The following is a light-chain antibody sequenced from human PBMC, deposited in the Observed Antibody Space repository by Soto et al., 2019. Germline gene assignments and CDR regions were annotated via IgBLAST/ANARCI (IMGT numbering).Light chain of an antibody. Sequence: QLVLTQSPSASASLGASVKLTCTLSSGHSSYAIAWHQQQPEKGPRYLMKLNSDGSHSKGDGIPDRFSGSSSGAERYLTISSLQSEDEADYYCQTWGTGIWVFGGGTKGPS. CDR2: LNSDGSH. V-gene: IGLV4-69*01. J-gene: IGLJ3*02. CDR1: SGHSSYA. CDR3: QTWGTGIWV.